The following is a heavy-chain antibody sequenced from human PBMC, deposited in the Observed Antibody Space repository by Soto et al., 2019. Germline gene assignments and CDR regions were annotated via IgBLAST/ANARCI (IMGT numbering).Heavy chain of an antibody. CDR2: ISWNSGSV. Sequence: SLRLSSAASGFTFDIYAMHWIRHAPGKGLGWGPGISWNSGSVGDADSVKGRVTISRDNAKNPLYREMNSLRAEDTALYYCAKGAGAVIYCSGGSCFLYFDHWGQGTLVTSPQ. CDR3: AKGAGAVIYCSGGSCFLYFDH. CDR1: GFTFDIYA. V-gene: IGHV3-9*01. D-gene: IGHD2-15*01. J-gene: IGHJ4*02.